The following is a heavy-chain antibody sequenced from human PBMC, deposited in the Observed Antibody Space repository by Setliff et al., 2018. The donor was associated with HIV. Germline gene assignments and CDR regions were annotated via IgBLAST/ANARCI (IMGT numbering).Heavy chain of an antibody. CDR1: GGTFSSYA. CDR2: IIPIVGIA. V-gene: IGHV1-69*10. CDR3: AREVVPAAMRYYYYMDV. J-gene: IGHJ6*03. D-gene: IGHD2-2*01. Sequence: GASVKVSCKASGGTFSSYAISWVRQAPGQGLQWLGGIIPIVGIANYVQKFQGRVTITADKSTSTVYMEFSSLRSEDTAVYYCAREVVPAAMRYYYYMDVWGKGTTVTVSS.